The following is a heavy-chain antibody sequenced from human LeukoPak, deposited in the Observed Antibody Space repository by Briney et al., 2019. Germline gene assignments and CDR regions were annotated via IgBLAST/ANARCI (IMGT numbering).Heavy chain of an antibody. D-gene: IGHD2-2*02. V-gene: IGHV1-2*02. Sequence: VSVKVSCKASGYTFTGYYMHWVRQAPGQGLEWMGWINPNSGGTNYAQKFQGRVTMTRDTSISTAYMELSRLRSDDTAVYYCARDTPYCSSTSCYTVGNYYYGMDVWGQGTTVTVSS. J-gene: IGHJ6*02. CDR1: GYTFTGYY. CDR3: ARDTPYCSSTSCYTVGNYYYGMDV. CDR2: INPNSGGT.